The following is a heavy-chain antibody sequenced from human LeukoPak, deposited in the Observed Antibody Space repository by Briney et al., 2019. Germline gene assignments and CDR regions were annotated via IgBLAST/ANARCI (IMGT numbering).Heavy chain of an antibody. CDR3: ASGPGYCSGTTCHSYYYYTDV. Sequence: SETLSLTCTVSGASISSYYWSWIRQPPGKGLECIGYVYYSGSTNYNPSLKSRVTISVDTSKNQFSLKLSSVTAADTALYYCASGPGYCSGTTCHSYYYYTDVWGKGTTVTVSS. CDR1: GASISSYY. J-gene: IGHJ6*03. D-gene: IGHD2-2*02. CDR2: VYYSGST. V-gene: IGHV4-59*01.